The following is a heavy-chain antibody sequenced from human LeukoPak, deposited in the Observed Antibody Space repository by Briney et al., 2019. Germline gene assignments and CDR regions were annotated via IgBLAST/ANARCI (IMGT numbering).Heavy chain of an antibody. CDR1: GGSISSYY. J-gene: IGHJ4*02. CDR2: IYYSGST. Sequence: SETLSLTCTVSGGSISSYYWSWIRQPPGKGLEWIGYIYYSGSTKYNPSLKSRVSMSVDTSKNQISLKLGSVTAADTAVYYCARHFYGGNLDFDHWGQGTLVTVSS. D-gene: IGHD4-23*01. CDR3: ARHFYGGNLDFDH. V-gene: IGHV4-59*08.